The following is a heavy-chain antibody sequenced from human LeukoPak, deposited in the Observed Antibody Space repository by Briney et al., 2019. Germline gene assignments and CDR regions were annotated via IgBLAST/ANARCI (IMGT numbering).Heavy chain of an antibody. CDR1: GFTVSSSY. D-gene: IGHD3-22*01. J-gene: IGHJ4*02. CDR3: ARDRSGYYPYYFDY. V-gene: IGHV3-66*02. Sequence: GGSLRLSCAASGFTVSSSYMSWVRQAPGKGLEWVSVIYSGGSTYYADSVKGRFTISRDNSKNTLYLQMNSLRAEDTAVYYCARDRSGYYPYYFDYWGQGTLVTVSS. CDR2: IYSGGST.